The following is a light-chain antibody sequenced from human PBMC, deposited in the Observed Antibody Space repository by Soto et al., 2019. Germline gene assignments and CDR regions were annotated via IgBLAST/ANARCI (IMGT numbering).Light chain of an antibody. V-gene: IGKV1-5*03. Sequence: DIHMTQSPSILSSSFGDRVTITFLASQSIGSWVAWYQQKPGRAPNLLIHKASHLESGVPSRFSGSGSGTEFTLTISSLQPGDFATYYCQHYNSYPWTFGQGTKVDIK. CDR2: KAS. J-gene: IGKJ1*01. CDR3: QHYNSYPWT. CDR1: QSIGSW.